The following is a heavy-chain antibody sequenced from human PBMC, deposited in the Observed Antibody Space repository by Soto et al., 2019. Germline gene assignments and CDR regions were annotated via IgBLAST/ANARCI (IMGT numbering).Heavy chain of an antibody. CDR2: IIPIFGTA. CDR3: ARVAGPRRYYYYYGMDV. J-gene: IGHJ6*02. Sequence: QVQLVQSGAEVKKPGSSVKVSCKASGGTFSSYAISWVRQAPGQGLEWMGGIIPIFGTANYAQKFQGRVTITADESTRTAYVELSSLRSEDTAVYYCARVAGPRRYYYYYGMDVWGQGTTVTVSS. V-gene: IGHV1-69*01. CDR1: GGTFSSYA.